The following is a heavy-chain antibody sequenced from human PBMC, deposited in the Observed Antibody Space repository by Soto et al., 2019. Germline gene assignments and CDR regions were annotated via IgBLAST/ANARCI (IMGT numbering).Heavy chain of an antibody. D-gene: IGHD1-1*01. CDR1: GYTFTSYD. V-gene: IGHV1-8*01. CDR3: ARRAETNGWNGFGADKYYFDF. Sequence: ASVKVSCKASGYTFTSYDIYWVRQATGQGLEWMGWMNPNTGNSGYAQKSQGRVTMTSDTSISTAHMELSSLRSEDTAVYYCARRAETNGWNGFGADKYYFDFWGQGTLVTVSS. J-gene: IGHJ4*02. CDR2: MNPNTGNS.